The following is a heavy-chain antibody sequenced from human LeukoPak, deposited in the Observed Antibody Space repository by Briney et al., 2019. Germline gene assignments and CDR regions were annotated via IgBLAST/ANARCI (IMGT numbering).Heavy chain of an antibody. CDR2: IYHSGST. V-gene: IGHV4-4*02. Sequence: PSGTLSLTCAVSGGPISSSNWWSWVRQPPGKGLEWIGEIYHSGSTNYNPSLKSRVTISVDTSKNQFSLKLSSVTAADTAVYYCARLPVVPAAMRGTIDYWGQGTLVTVSS. J-gene: IGHJ4*02. D-gene: IGHD2-2*01. CDR3: ARLPVVPAAMRGTIDY. CDR1: GGPISSSNW.